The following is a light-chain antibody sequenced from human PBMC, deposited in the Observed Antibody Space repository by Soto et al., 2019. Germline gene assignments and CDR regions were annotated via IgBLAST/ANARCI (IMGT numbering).Light chain of an antibody. CDR3: DSYTSSRAYV. J-gene: IGLJ1*01. Sequence: SALTQPASVSGSPGQSIAISCTGTSSDVGCYNYVSWYQQQAGKAPKLIIHEVSNRPSGVSNRFSGSKSGNTASLTISGLQAEDEADYYCDSYTSSRAYVFGIGTKVTVL. CDR1: SSDVGCYNY. V-gene: IGLV2-14*01. CDR2: EVS.